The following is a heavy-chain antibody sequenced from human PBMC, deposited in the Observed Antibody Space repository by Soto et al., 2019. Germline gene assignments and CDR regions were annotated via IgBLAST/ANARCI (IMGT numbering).Heavy chain of an antibody. CDR2: IIPIFGTA. D-gene: IGHD3-22*01. J-gene: IGHJ6*02. Sequence: SVKVSCKASGGTFSSYAISWVRQAPGQGLEWMGGIIPIFGTANYAQKFQGRVTITADESTSTAYMELSSLRSEDTAVYYCARKYYYDSSGYYYGYYGMDVWGQGTTVTVSS. CDR1: GGTFSSYA. CDR3: ARKYYYDSSGYYYGYYGMDV. V-gene: IGHV1-69*13.